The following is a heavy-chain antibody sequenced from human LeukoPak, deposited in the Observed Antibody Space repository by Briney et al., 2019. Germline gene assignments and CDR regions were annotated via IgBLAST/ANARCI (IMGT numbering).Heavy chain of an antibody. V-gene: IGHV3-9*01. CDR2: ISWNSGSI. D-gene: IGHD6-13*01. CDR3: AKDNSLVPIRVTFQH. Sequence: GGSLGLSCAASGFTFDDYAMHWVRQAPGKGLEWVSGISWNSGSIGYADSVKGRFTISRDNAKNSLYLQMNSLRAEDTALYYCAKDNSLVPIRVTFQHWGQGTLVTVSS. CDR1: GFTFDDYA. J-gene: IGHJ1*01.